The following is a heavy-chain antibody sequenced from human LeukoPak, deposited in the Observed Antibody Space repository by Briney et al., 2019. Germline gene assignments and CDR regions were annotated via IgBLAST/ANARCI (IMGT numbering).Heavy chain of an antibody. V-gene: IGHV3-74*01. CDR1: GFIFSSYE. CDR3: ARDLGQYYDTSDNWFDP. D-gene: IGHD3-22*01. J-gene: IGHJ5*02. CDR2: INSDGINT. Sequence: PGGSLRLSCAASGFIFSSYEMSWVRQAPGKGLVWVSRINSDGINTSYADSVKGRFTISRDNAKNTLNLQMNSLRAEDTAVYYCARDLGQYYDTSDNWFDPWGQGTLVTVSS.